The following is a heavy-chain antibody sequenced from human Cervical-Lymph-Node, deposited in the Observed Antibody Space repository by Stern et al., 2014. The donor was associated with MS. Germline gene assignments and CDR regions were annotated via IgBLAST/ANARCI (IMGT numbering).Heavy chain of an antibody. Sequence: QVQLVESGGGVVQPGRSLRLSCAASGFTLRSYAMNWVRQAPGKGLEWVAVISHDGSNKYYAESVKGRFTISRDESESTLYLQMNSLRADDTAVYYCARGIIKEWAFDYWGQGMLVTVSS. D-gene: IGHD1-26*01. J-gene: IGHJ4*02. CDR3: ARGIIKEWAFDY. CDR1: GFTLRSYA. V-gene: IGHV3-30*04. CDR2: ISHDGSNK.